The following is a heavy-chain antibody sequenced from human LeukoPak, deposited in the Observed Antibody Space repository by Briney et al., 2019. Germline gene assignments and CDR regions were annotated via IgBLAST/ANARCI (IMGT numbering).Heavy chain of an antibody. CDR1: GFTVSSNY. CDR2: IYSGGST. V-gene: IGHV3-66*01. Sequence: PGGSLRLSCAASGFTVSSNYMSWVHQAPGKGLEWVSVIYSGGSTYYADSVKGRFTISRDNSKNTLYLQMNSLRAEDTAVYYCAREGDVEAFDIWGQGTMVTVSS. J-gene: IGHJ3*02. CDR3: AREGDVEAFDI. D-gene: IGHD3-10*01.